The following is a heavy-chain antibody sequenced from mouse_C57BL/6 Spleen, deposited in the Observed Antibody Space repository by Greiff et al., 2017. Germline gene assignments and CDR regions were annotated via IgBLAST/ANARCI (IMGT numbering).Heavy chain of an antibody. D-gene: IGHD1-1*01. Sequence: EVKVEESGGGLVQPGGSMKLSCVASGFTFSNYWMNWVRQSPEKGLEWVAQIRLKSDNYATHYAESVKGRFTISRDDSKSSVYLQMNNLRAEDTGIYYCTRGTTPSEDYAMDYWGQGTSVTVSS. CDR1: GFTFSNYW. CDR2: IRLKSDNYAT. V-gene: IGHV6-3*01. CDR3: TRGTTPSEDYAMDY. J-gene: IGHJ4*01.